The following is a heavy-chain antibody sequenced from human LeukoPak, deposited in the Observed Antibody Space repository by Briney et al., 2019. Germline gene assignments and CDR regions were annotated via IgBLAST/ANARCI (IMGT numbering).Heavy chain of an antibody. Sequence: GGSLRLSCAASGFTFSSYAMSWVRQAPGKGLEWVSAISGSGGSTYYADSVKGRFTISRDNSKNTLYLQMNSLRAEDTAVYYCAKDSHSMVRGVIITGFFDYWGQGTLVTVSS. J-gene: IGHJ4*02. CDR2: ISGSGGST. D-gene: IGHD3-10*01. V-gene: IGHV3-23*01. CDR3: AKDSHSMVRGVIITGFFDY. CDR1: GFTFSSYA.